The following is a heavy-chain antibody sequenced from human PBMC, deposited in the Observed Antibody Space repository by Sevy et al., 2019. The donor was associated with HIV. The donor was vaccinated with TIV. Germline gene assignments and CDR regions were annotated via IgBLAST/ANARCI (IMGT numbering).Heavy chain of an antibody. Sequence: GGSLRLSCAASGFTFSSYAMSWVRQAPGKGLEWVSAISGSGGSTYYADSVKGRFTICRDTSKHTLYLQMNSLRAEDTAVYYCAKQSLESTGIAARGAFDYWGQGTLVTVSS. CDR1: GFTFSSYA. CDR2: ISGSGGST. J-gene: IGHJ4*02. CDR3: AKQSLESTGIAARGAFDY. D-gene: IGHD6-6*01. V-gene: IGHV3-23*01.